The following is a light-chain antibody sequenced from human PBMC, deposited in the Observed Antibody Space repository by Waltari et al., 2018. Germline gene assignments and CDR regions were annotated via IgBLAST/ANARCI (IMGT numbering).Light chain of an antibody. CDR1: QSVLFRSNSKNY. CDR3: QQYYTTPYT. CDR2: WAS. V-gene: IGKV4-1*01. Sequence: DIVMTQSPDSLDVALGERATINCKSSQSVLFRSNSKNYLAWYQQKPGQAPKLLIYWASTRESGVPDRFSGSGSGTDFTLTISTLQAEDVALYYCQQYYTTPYTFGQGTKLEIK. J-gene: IGKJ2*01.